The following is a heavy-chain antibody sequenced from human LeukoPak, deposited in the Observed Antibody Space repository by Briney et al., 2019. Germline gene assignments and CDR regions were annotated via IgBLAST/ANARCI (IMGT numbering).Heavy chain of an antibody. D-gene: IGHD1-26*01. J-gene: IGHJ5*01. V-gene: IGHV4-39*01. CDR3: ARHAIVGSTRPAFDF. Sequence: KPSETLSLTCTVSGGSINSDFYYWGWIRQPPGKGLEWIGSMYYSGNTYNNPSLKSRVTISLDAPKNQFSLKLTSVTAADAAVYYCARHAIVGSTRPAFDFWGQGTLVTVSS. CDR2: MYYSGNT. CDR1: GGSINSDFYY.